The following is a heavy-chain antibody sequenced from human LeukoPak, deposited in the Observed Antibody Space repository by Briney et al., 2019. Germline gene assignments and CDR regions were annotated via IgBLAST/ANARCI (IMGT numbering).Heavy chain of an antibody. J-gene: IGHJ4*02. CDR2: ISNTGST. Sequence: TSETLSLTCTVSGASISSYYWSWIRQPPGKGLEWIGRISNTGSTTYNPSLKSRVTMSLDTSKNQFSLKLNSVTAADTAAYYCARESRKGRWLTYYIDYWGQGTLVTVSS. CDR3: ARESRKGRWLTYYIDY. V-gene: IGHV4-4*07. CDR1: GASISSYY. D-gene: IGHD1-14*01.